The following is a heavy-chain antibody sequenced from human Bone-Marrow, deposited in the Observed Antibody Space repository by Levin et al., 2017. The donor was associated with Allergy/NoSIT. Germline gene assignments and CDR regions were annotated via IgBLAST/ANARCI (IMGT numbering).Heavy chain of an antibody. CDR2: IWYDGSNK. V-gene: IGHV3-33*01. CDR3: ARDHPTAMDY. Sequence: LSFSSSLFPFLSSPIHWVRQAPGKGLDWVAVIWYDGSNKHYADSVKGRFTISRDNSKNTLYLQMNSLRAEDTAVYYCARDHPTAMDYWGQGTLVTVSS. CDR1: LFPFLSSP. J-gene: IGHJ4*02.